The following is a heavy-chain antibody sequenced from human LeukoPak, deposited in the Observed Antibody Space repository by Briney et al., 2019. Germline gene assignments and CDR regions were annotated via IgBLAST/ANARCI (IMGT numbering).Heavy chain of an antibody. CDR1: GFTFSSYG. Sequence: GGSLRLSCAASGFTFSSYGMHWVRQAPGKGLEWVAVISYDGSNKYYADSVKGRFTISRDNSKNTLYLQMNSLRAEDTAVYYCAKSGSGGSYRDFDYWGQGTLVTVSS. D-gene: IGHD1-26*01. CDR2: ISYDGSNK. CDR3: AKSGSGGSYRDFDY. J-gene: IGHJ4*02. V-gene: IGHV3-30*18.